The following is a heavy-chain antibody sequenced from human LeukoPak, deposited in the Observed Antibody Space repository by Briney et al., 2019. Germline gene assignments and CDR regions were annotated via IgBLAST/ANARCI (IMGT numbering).Heavy chain of an antibody. CDR3: AKQSTVVRGVVDY. CDR1: GFTFSSYA. V-gene: IGHV3-23*01. J-gene: IGHJ4*02. D-gene: IGHD3-10*01. CDR2: ISGSGGST. Sequence: GGSLRLSCAASGFTFSSYAMSWVRQAPEKGLEWVSAISGSGGSTYYADSVKGRFTISRDNSKNTLYLQMKSLRAEDTAVSYCAKQSTVVRGVVDYWGQGTLVTVSS.